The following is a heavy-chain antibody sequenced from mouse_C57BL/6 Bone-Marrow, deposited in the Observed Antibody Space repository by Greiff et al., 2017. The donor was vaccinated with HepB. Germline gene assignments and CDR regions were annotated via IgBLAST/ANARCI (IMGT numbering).Heavy chain of an antibody. CDR1: GYSFTGYY. Sequence: VQLQQSGPELVKPGASVKISCKASGYSFTGYYMHWVKQSHGNILDWIGYIYPYNGVSSYNQKFKGKATLTVDKSSSTAYMELRSLTSEDSAVYYCARGKITTVVANYAMGYWGQGTSVTVSS. CDR2: IYPYNGVS. D-gene: IGHD1-1*01. CDR3: ARGKITTVVANYAMGY. V-gene: IGHV1-31*01. J-gene: IGHJ4*01.